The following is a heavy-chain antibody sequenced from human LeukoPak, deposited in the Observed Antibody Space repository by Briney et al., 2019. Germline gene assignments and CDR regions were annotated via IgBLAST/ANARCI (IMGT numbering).Heavy chain of an antibody. J-gene: IGHJ4*02. CDR3: ARQIGYCSGGSCHFDN. V-gene: IGHV3-23*01. CDR1: GFTFSNYA. D-gene: IGHD2-15*01. CDR2: ISGSGGDT. Sequence: GGSLRLSCTASGFTFSNYAMSWVRQAPGTGLQWVSAISGSGGDTYHADSVKGRFTISRDKSKNTVVLQMNSLRVDDMGVYYCARQIGYCSGGSCHFDNWGQGTLVTVSS.